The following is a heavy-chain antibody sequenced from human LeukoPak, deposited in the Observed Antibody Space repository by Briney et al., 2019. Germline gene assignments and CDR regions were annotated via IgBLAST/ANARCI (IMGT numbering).Heavy chain of an antibody. D-gene: IGHD7-27*01. Sequence: GGSLRLSCAASGFTFSSYAMHWVRQAPGKGLEWVAVISYDGSNKYYADSVKGRFTISRDNSKNSLYLQMNSLRAEDTAVYYCARDRWGAFDYWGQGTLVTVSS. J-gene: IGHJ4*02. CDR3: ARDRWGAFDY. CDR1: GFTFSSYA. V-gene: IGHV3-30*04. CDR2: ISYDGSNK.